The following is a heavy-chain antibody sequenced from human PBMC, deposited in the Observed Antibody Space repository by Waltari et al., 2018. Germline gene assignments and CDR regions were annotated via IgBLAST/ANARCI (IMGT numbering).Heavy chain of an antibody. D-gene: IGHD6-13*01. CDR3: ARVGQQLPNPFFDY. CDR2: IYHSGST. CDR1: GYSISSGYY. J-gene: IGHJ4*02. V-gene: IGHV4-38-2*02. Sequence: QVQLQESGPGLVKPSETLSLTCTVSGYSISSGYYWGWIRQPPGKGLEWIGSIYHSGSTYYNPSLKSRVTISVDTSKNQFSLKLSSVTAADTAVYYCARVGQQLPNPFFDYWGQGTLVTVSS.